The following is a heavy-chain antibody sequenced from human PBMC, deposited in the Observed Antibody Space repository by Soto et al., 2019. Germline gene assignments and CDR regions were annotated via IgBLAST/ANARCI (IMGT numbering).Heavy chain of an antibody. CDR2: IIPIFGTA. V-gene: IGHV1-69*13. J-gene: IGHJ6*02. CDR1: GGTFSSYA. CDR3: ARTNSSSWYDPYYYGMEV. D-gene: IGHD6-13*01. Sequence: ASVKVSCKASGGTFSSYAISWVRQAPGQGLEWMGGIIPIFGTANYAQKFQGRVTITADESTSTAYMELSSLRSEDTAVYYCARTNSSSWYDPYYYGMEVWGQGTTVTVSS.